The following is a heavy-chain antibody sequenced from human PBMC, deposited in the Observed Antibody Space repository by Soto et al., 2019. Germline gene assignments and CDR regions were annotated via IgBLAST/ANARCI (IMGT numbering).Heavy chain of an antibody. CDR3: ARAHYGDFGYGMDV. Sequence: QLQLQESGSGLVKPSQTLSLTCAVSGGSISSGGYSWSWIRQPPGKGLEWIGYIYDSGFTYYNPSLKSRVTITVHRPXNQFSLKLSSVTAADTAVYYCARAHYGDFGYGMDVWGQGTTVTVSS. J-gene: IGHJ6*02. V-gene: IGHV4-30-2*01. D-gene: IGHD4-17*01. CDR2: IYDSGFT. CDR1: GGSISSGGYS.